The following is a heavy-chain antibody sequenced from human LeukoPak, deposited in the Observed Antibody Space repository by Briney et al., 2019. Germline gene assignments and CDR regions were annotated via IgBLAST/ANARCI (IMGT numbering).Heavy chain of an antibody. V-gene: IGHV4-34*01. CDR2: INHSGST. Sequence: GSLRLSCAASGFTFSSYAMSWVRQPPGKGLEWIGEINHSGSTNYNPSLKSRVTISVDTSKNQFSLKLSSVTAADTAVYYCARIRAAHYYYYYMDVWGKGTTVTVSS. D-gene: IGHD2-15*01. CDR1: GFTFSSYA. J-gene: IGHJ6*03. CDR3: ARIRAAHYYYYYMDV.